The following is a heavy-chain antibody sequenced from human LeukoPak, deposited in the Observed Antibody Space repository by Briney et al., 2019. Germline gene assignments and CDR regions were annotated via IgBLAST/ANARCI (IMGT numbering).Heavy chain of an antibody. D-gene: IGHD4-17*01. V-gene: IGHV3-23*01. Sequence: GGSLRLSCTASAFTLSTYAMSWVRQAPGKGLEWVSGISAGKGNTYYADSVKGRFTISRDNSKNTLYLQMNSLRAEDTAVYYCARDSPYGGYFDLWGRGTLVTVSS. J-gene: IGHJ2*01. CDR1: AFTLSTYA. CDR3: ARDSPYGGYFDL. CDR2: ISAGKGNT.